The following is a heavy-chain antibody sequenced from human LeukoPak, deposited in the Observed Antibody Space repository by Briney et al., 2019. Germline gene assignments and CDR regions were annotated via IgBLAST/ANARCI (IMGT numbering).Heavy chain of an antibody. J-gene: IGHJ6*02. CDR1: GGSITSSGYY. CDR3: ARGEVVIIPTGYYYSMDV. V-gene: IGHV4-31*03. Sequence: PSETLSLTCTVSGGSITSSGYYWTWIRQHPGKGLEWIGYIYDRGITHYNPSLKSRVSISVDTSTNQFSLNLNSMTAADTAVYYCARGEVVIIPTGYYYSMDVWGQGTTVIVSS. D-gene: IGHD3-3*01. CDR2: IYDRGIT.